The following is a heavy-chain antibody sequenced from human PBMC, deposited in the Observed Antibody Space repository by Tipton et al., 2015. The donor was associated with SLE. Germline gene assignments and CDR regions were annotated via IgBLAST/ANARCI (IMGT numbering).Heavy chain of an antibody. CDR3: ARVGGIAVAGTDAFDI. CDR2: IYYSGST. V-gene: IGHV4-59*11. J-gene: IGHJ3*02. D-gene: IGHD6-19*01. CDR1: GGSISSHY. Sequence: TLSLTCTVSGGSISSHYWSWIRQPPGKGLEWIGYIYYSGSTNYNPSLKSRVTISVDTSKNQFSLKLSSVTAADTAVYYCARVGGIAVAGTDAFDIWGQGTMVTVSS.